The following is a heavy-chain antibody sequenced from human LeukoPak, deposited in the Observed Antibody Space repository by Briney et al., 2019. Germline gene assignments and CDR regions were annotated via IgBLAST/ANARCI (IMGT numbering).Heavy chain of an antibody. V-gene: IGHV3-7*01. CDR2: IKQDGSEK. CDR3: ARDPDERKYVARAFDI. J-gene: IGHJ3*02. D-gene: IGHD3-16*01. Sequence: QSGGSLRLSCAASGFTFSRYWMSWVRQAPGKGLEWVANIKQDGSEKYYVDSVKGRFTISRDNAKNSLYLQMNSLRAEDTAVYYCARDPDERKYVARAFDIWGQGTMVTVSS. CDR1: GFTFSRYW.